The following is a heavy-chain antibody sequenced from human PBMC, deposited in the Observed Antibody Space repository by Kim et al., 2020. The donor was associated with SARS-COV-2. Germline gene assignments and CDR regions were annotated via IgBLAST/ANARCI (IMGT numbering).Heavy chain of an antibody. Sequence: ASVKVSCKASGYTFTSYAMHWVRQAPGQRLEWMGWINAGNGDAKYSQKFQARVAITRDTSATTAYMELRSLRSEDTAVYYCARSSIPTGYFDWPFDFWGRGTLVTVSS. V-gene: IGHV1-3*01. CDR1: GYTFTSYA. J-gene: IGHJ4*02. CDR3: ARSSIPTGYFDWPFDF. D-gene: IGHD3-9*01. CDR2: INAGNGDA.